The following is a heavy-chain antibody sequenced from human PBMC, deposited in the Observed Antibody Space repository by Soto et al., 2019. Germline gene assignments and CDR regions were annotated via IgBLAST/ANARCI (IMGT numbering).Heavy chain of an antibody. J-gene: IGHJ4*02. Sequence: GGSLRLSCAASGFTFDDYGMSWVRQAPGKGLEWVSGINWNGGSTGYADSVKGRFTISRDNAKNSLYLQMNSLRAEDTALYYCAREEGGPIAARPPSPVDYWGQGTLVTVSS. CDR1: GFTFDDYG. CDR2: INWNGGST. D-gene: IGHD6-6*01. V-gene: IGHV3-20*04. CDR3: AREEGGPIAARPPSPVDY.